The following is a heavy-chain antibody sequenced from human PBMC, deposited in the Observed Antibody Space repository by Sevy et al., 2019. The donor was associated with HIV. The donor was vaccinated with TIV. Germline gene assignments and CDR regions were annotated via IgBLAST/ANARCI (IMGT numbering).Heavy chain of an antibody. D-gene: IGHD6-13*01. CDR3: TRDREYSSSWYYFDY. Sequence: RLSCTASGFTFGDYAMSWFRQAPGKGLEWVGFIRSKAYGGTTEYAASVKGRFTISRDDSKSIAYLQMNSLKTEDTAVYYCTRDREYSSSWYYFDYWGQGTLVTVSS. CDR2: IRSKAYGGTT. J-gene: IGHJ4*02. V-gene: IGHV3-49*03. CDR1: GFTFGDYA.